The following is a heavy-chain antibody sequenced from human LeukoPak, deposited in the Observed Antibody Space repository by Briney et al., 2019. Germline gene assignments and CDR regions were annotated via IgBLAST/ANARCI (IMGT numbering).Heavy chain of an antibody. Sequence: RHSETLSLTCTVSGGSISSYYWSWIRQPPGKGLEWIGYIYHSGSTYYNPSLKSRVTISVDRSKNQFSLKLSSVTAADTAVYYCARGPYYYDSSNAFDIWGQGTMVTVSS. V-gene: IGHV4-59*12. CDR2: IYHSGST. D-gene: IGHD3-22*01. CDR3: ARGPYYYDSSNAFDI. CDR1: GGSISSYY. J-gene: IGHJ3*02.